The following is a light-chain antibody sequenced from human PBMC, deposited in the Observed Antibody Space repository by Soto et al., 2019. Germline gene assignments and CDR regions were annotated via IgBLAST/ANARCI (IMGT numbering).Light chain of an antibody. CDR1: SSDVGSYNL. Sequence: QSALTQPASVSGSPGQSITISCTGTSSDVGSYNLVSWYQQHPGKAPKLMIYEGSKRPSGVSNRFSGSKSGNTASLTISGLQAEDEADYYCSSYAVSSTYVFGTGPKLTAL. CDR3: SSYAVSSTYV. V-gene: IGLV2-23*01. J-gene: IGLJ1*01. CDR2: EGS.